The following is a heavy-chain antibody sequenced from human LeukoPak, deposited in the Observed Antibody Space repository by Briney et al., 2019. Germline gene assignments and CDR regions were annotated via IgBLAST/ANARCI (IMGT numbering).Heavy chain of an antibody. Sequence: GASVKVSCKVSGYTLTELSMHWVRQAPGKGLEWMGGFDPEDGETIYAQKFQGRVSVTKDTTTSTVYMELSSLRFEDTAVYYCAGSRDGYTPPDYWGQGTLLTVSS. D-gene: IGHD5-24*01. CDR1: GYTLTELS. J-gene: IGHJ4*02. CDR2: FDPEDGET. V-gene: IGHV1-24*01. CDR3: AGSRDGYTPPDY.